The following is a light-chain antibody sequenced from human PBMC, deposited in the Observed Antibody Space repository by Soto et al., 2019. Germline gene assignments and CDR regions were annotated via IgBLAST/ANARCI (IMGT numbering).Light chain of an antibody. CDR3: IQDYNYPLT. J-gene: IGKJ4*01. CDR2: TAS. V-gene: IGKV1-6*01. CDR1: QGIRRE. Sequence: AIQMTQSPSSLSASVGDRVTMTFRASQGIRRELGWYQQKPGKAPNLLIYTASTLQSGVPSRFSGSGSGTDFTLTISSLQPEDFATYYCIQDYNYPLTFGGGTKVDIK.